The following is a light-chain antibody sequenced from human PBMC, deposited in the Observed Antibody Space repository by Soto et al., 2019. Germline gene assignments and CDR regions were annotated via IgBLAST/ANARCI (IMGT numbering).Light chain of an antibody. CDR3: QQANSYPIT. CDR2: AAS. J-gene: IGKJ5*01. V-gene: IGKV1-12*01. CDR1: QDISSW. Sequence: IQMTQSPASVSASVGDRVTITCRASQDISSWLAWYQQKPGKAPKLLISAASSLQSGVPSRFSGGGSGTDFTLTISSLQPDDPATYYCQQANSYPITFGQGTRLEIK.